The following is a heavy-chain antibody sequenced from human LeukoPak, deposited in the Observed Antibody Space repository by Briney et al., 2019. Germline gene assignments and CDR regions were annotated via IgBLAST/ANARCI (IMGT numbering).Heavy chain of an antibody. Sequence: GDSLKISCKGSGYSFTSNWIGWVRQMPGKGLEWMGIIYPGDSDTRYSPSFQGQVTILADKSISTAYLQWSSLKASDTAMYYCATRLAGSYYSSWGQGTLVTVSS. CDR2: IYPGDSDT. J-gene: IGHJ4*02. V-gene: IGHV5-51*01. D-gene: IGHD3-10*01. CDR3: ATRLAGSYYSS. CDR1: GYSFTSNW.